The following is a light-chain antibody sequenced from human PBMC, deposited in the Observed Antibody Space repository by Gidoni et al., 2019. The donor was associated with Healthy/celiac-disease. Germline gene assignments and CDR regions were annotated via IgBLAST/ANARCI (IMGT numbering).Light chain of an antibody. CDR3: SSYTSSSTLYV. CDR1: SSNVGGYNY. J-gene: IGLJ1*01. V-gene: IGLV2-14*03. Sequence: QSALTQPAPVPGSPGQATTISCTGTSSNVGGYNYVSWYQQHPGKAPKLMIYDVSKRPSGVSNRFSGSKSGNTASLTISGLQAEDEDDYYCSSYTSSSTLYVFGTGTKVTVL. CDR2: DVS.